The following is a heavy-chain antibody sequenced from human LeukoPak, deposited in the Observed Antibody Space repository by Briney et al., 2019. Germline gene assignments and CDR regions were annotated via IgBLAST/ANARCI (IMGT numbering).Heavy chain of an antibody. CDR2: ISSSSSYI. V-gene: IGHV3-21*01. J-gene: IGHJ4*02. CDR3: ARAAVVTANHYFDY. D-gene: IGHD2-21*02. CDR1: GFTFSSYS. Sequence: AGGSLRLSCAASGFTFSSYSMNWVRQAPGKGLEWVSSISSSSSYIYYADSVKGRFTISRDNAKNSLYLQMNSLRAEDTAVYYCARAAVVTANHYFDYWGQGTLVTVSS.